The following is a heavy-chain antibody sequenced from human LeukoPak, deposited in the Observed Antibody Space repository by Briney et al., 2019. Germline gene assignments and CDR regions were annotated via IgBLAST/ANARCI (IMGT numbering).Heavy chain of an antibody. V-gene: IGHV1-18*01. Sequence: GESLKISCKGSGYSFTSYGISWVRQAPGQGLEWMGWISAYNGNTNYAQKLQGRVTMTTDTSTSTAYMKLRSLRSDDTAVYYCARGGVATIYYFDYWGQGTLVTVSS. D-gene: IGHD5-12*01. CDR1: GYSFTSYG. CDR2: ISAYNGNT. J-gene: IGHJ4*02. CDR3: ARGGVATIYYFDY.